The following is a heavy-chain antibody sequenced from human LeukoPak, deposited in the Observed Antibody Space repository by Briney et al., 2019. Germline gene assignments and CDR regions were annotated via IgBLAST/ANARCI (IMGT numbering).Heavy chain of an antibody. CDR1: GFTFSSYS. J-gene: IGHJ3*02. D-gene: IGHD5-24*01. Sequence: PGGSLRLSCAASGFTFSSYSMNWVRQAPGKGLEWVSYISSSSSTIYYADSVKGRFTISRENAKNSLYLQMNSLRAEDTAVYYCARDHKGDGYKIGAFDIWGQGTMVTVSS. CDR3: ARDHKGDGYKIGAFDI. V-gene: IGHV3-48*01. CDR2: ISSSSSTI.